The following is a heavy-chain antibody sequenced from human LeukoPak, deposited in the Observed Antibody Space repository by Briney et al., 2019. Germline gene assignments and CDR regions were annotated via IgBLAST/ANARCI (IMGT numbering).Heavy chain of an antibody. CDR2: IYYSGST. CDR1: GGSISSYY. CDR3: ARDRDSSGPDAFDI. J-gene: IGHJ3*02. Sequence: SETLSLTCTVSGGSISSYYWSWIRQPPGKGLEWIGYIYYSGSTNYNPSLKSRVTISVDTSKNQFSLKLSSVTAADTAVYYCARDRDSSGPDAFDIWGQGTMVTVSS. V-gene: IGHV4-59*01. D-gene: IGHD6-19*01.